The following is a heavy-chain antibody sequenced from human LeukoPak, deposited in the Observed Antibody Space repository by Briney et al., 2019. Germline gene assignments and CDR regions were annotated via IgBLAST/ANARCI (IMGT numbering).Heavy chain of an antibody. D-gene: IGHD4-23*01. J-gene: IGHJ5*02. CDR2: MNPNSGNT. V-gene: IGHV1-8*01. Sequence: GASVKVSCKASGYTFTSYDINWVRQATGQGLEWMGWMNPNSGNTGYAQKFQGRVTITRNTAISTAYMELSSLRSEDTAIYYCAIDYGGNSGWFDPWGQGTLVTVSS. CDR3: AIDYGGNSGWFDP. CDR1: GYTFTSYD.